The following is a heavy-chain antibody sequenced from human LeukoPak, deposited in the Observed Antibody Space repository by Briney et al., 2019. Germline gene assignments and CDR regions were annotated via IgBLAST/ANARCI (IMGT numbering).Heavy chain of an antibody. Sequence: PSETLSLTCAVSGGSISSSNYYWVWIRQPPGKGLEWIGTIYYSGSTYYNPSLKSRFTISVATSKNQFSLQLSSVTAADTAVYYCARSDSSSSLVLGSYYGMDVWGQGTTVTVSS. V-gene: IGHV4-39*01. CDR3: ARSDSSSSLVLGSYYGMDV. J-gene: IGHJ6*02. CDR1: GGSISSSNYY. CDR2: IYYSGST. D-gene: IGHD6-6*01.